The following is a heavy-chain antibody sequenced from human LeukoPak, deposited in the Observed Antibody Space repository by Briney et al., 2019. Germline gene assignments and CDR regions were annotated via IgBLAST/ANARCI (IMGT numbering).Heavy chain of an antibody. CDR1: GFTFSSYA. CDR2: ISGSGGST. Sequence: PGGSLRLSCAASGFTFSSYAMSWVRQAPGKGLEWVSAISGSGGSTYYADSVKGRSTISRDNSKNTLYLQMNSLRAEDTAVYYCAKPPGYCSSTSCADYWGQGTLVTVSS. V-gene: IGHV3-23*01. D-gene: IGHD2-2*03. CDR3: AKPPGYCSSTSCADY. J-gene: IGHJ4*02.